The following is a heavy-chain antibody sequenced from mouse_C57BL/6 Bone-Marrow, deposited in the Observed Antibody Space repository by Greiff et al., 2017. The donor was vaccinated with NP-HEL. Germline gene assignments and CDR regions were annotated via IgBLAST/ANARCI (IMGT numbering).Heavy chain of an antibody. Sequence: EVKLVESGGDLVKPGGSLKLSCAASGFTFSSYGMSWVRQTPDKRLEWVATISSGGSYTYFPDSVKGRFTISRDNAKNTLYLQMSSLKSEDTAMYYCARADDGYYGFAYWGQGTLVTVSA. D-gene: IGHD2-3*01. CDR1: GFTFSSYG. J-gene: IGHJ3*01. CDR2: ISSGGSYT. V-gene: IGHV5-6*02. CDR3: ARADDGYYGFAY.